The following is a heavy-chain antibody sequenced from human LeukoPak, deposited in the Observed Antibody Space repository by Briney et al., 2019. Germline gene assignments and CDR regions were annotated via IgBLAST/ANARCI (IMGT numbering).Heavy chain of an antibody. V-gene: IGHV3-11*01. D-gene: IGHD3-3*01. J-gene: IGHJ6*02. CDR3: ARDGTQRYYDFWSGYPGYYYGMDV. CDR1: GFTFSDYY. Sequence: GGSLRLSCAASGFTFSDYYMSWIRQAPGKGLEWVSYISSSGSTIYYADSVKGRFTISRDNAKNSLYLQMNSLRAEDTAVYYCARDGTQRYYDFWSGYPGYYYGMDVWGQGTTVTVSS. CDR2: ISSSGSTI.